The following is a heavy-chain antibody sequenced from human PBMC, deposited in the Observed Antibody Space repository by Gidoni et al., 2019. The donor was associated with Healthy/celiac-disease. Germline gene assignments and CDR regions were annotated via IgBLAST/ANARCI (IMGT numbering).Heavy chain of an antibody. CDR3: TREGPHSSSYAFDI. J-gene: IGHJ3*02. D-gene: IGHD6-13*01. CDR2: IRSKADGGTT. Sequence: EVQLVESGGCLVKPGRSLRLCCPSSGFTFGDYAMCWFRQSPGKGLEWVGFIRSKADGGTTEYAASVKGRFTISRDDSKSIAYLQMNSLKTEDTAVYYCTREGPHSSSYAFDIWGQGTMVTVSS. CDR1: GFTFGDYA. V-gene: IGHV3-49*05.